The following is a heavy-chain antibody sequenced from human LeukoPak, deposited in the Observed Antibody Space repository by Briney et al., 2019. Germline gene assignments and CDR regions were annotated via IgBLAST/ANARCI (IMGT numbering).Heavy chain of an antibody. J-gene: IGHJ4*02. Sequence: GGPLRLSCAASGFPFSSYAMHGARKAPGRGLERGEVIPYDGSNKYYADSVKGRFTISRDNSKNTLYLQMNSLRAEDTAVYYCARVAVAEFYYFDYWGQGTLVTVSS. V-gene: IGHV3-30*04. CDR3: ARVAVAEFYYFDY. D-gene: IGHD6-19*01. CDR1: GFPFSSYA. CDR2: IPYDGSNK.